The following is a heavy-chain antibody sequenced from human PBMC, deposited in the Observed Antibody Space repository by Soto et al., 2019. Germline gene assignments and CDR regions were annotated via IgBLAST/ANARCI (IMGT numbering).Heavy chain of an antibody. D-gene: IGHD5-12*01. J-gene: IGHJ4*02. Sequence: GGSLRLSCAASGFTFSSYAMSWVRQAPGKGLERVSAISGSGGSTYYADSVKGRFTISRDNSKSTLYLQMNSLRAEDTAVYYCAKASFMVAHFAYWGQGTLVTVSS. CDR3: AKASFMVAHFAY. V-gene: IGHV3-23*01. CDR2: ISGSGGST. CDR1: GFTFSSYA.